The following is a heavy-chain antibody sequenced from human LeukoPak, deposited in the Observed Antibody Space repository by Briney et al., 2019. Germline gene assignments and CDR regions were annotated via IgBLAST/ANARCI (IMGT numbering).Heavy chain of an antibody. Sequence: GGSLRLSCAASGFTFSSYAMHWVRQAPGKGLEWMAVISYDGSNKYYADSVKGRFTISRDNSKNTLYLQMNSLRAEDTAVYYCARAWLRFTPYYYYGMDVWGQGTTVTVSS. CDR3: ARAWLRFTPYYYYGMDV. CDR1: GFTFSSYA. J-gene: IGHJ6*02. D-gene: IGHD5-12*01. CDR2: ISYDGSNK. V-gene: IGHV3-30*04.